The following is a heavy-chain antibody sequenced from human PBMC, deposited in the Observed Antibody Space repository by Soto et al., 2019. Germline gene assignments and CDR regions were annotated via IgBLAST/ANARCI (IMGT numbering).Heavy chain of an antibody. CDR3: AGSHLQEAGLGY. J-gene: IGHJ4*02. CDR1: GGSISSYY. CDR2: IYYSGST. Sequence: SETLSLTCTVSGGSISSYYWSWIRQPPGKGLEWIGYIYYSGSTNYNPSLKSRVTISVDTSKNQFSLKLSSVTAADTAVYYCAGSHLQEAGLGYWGQGTLVTVSS. V-gene: IGHV4-59*01. D-gene: IGHD6-19*01.